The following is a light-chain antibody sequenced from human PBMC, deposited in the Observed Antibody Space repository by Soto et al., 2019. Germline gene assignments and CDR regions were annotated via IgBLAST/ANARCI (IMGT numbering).Light chain of an antibody. V-gene: IGLV2-14*03. Sequence: QSALTQPASVSGSLGQSITISCTGTSSDVGGYDSVSWYQQYPGKAPKLMIHDVTSRPSGVSNRFSGSKSGNTASLTISGLQAEDEADYYCSSYTISSSYVFGGGTKL. CDR2: DVT. CDR1: SSDVGGYDS. J-gene: IGLJ1*01. CDR3: SSYTISSSYV.